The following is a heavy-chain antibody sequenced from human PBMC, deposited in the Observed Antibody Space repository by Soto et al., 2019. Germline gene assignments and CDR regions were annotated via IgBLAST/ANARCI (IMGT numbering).Heavy chain of an antibody. CDR1: GGSFSGYY. J-gene: IGHJ6*02. CDR3: AGGQVRVYYYYGMDV. V-gene: IGHV4-34*01. Sequence: PSETLSLTCAVYGGSFSGYYWSWIRQPPGKGLEWIGEINHSGSTNYNPSLKSRVTISVDTSKNQFSLKLSSVTAADTAVYYCAGGQVRVYYYYGMDVWGQGTTVTVSS. CDR2: INHSGST.